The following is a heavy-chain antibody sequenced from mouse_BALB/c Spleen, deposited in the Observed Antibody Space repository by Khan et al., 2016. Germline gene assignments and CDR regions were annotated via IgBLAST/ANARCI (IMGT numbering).Heavy chain of an antibody. CDR1: GYTFTSYW. CDR2: INPSTGYT. V-gene: IGHV1-7*01. D-gene: IGHD2-1*01. Sequence: QVQLQQSGAELAKPGASVKMSCKASGYTFTSYWMHWVKQRPGQGLEWIGYINPSTGYTEYNQKFKDKSTLTADKSSSTAYMQLSSLTSEDSAVYYCAYDGNYDYWCQGTTLTVSS. CDR3: AYDGNYDY. J-gene: IGHJ2*01.